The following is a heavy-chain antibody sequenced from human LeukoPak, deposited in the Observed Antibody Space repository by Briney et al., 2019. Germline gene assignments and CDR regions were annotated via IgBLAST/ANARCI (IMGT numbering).Heavy chain of an antibody. D-gene: IGHD6-13*01. J-gene: IGHJ4*02. V-gene: IGHV3-48*02. CDR1: GFTFSSYS. Sequence: GGALRLSCAASGFTFSSYSMNWVRQAPGKGLEWVSYISSSSSTIYNADSVKGRFTISRDNAKNSLYLQMNSLRDEDTAVYYCARDVGGPAAAGIFDYWGQGTLVTVSS. CDR3: ARDVGGPAAAGIFDY. CDR2: ISSSSSTI.